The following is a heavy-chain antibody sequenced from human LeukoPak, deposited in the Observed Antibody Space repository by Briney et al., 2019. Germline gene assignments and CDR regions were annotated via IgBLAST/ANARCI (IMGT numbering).Heavy chain of an antibody. V-gene: IGHV3-7*01. CDR2: IKQDGSEK. J-gene: IGHJ4*02. CDR3: ASSVVTEYYFDY. Sequence: GGSLRLSCAASGFTFSSYWMSWVRQAPGKGLEWVANIKQDGSEKYYVDSVKGRFTISRDNAKNSLYLQTNSLRAEDTAVYYCASSVVTEYYFDYWGQGTLVTVSS. CDR1: GFTFSSYW. D-gene: IGHD2-21*02.